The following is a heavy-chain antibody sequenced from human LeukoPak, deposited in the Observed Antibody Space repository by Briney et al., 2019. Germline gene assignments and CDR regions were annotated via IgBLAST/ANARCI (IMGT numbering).Heavy chain of an antibody. CDR2: ISYDGSNK. D-gene: IGHD3-10*01. J-gene: IGHJ4*02. V-gene: IGHV3-30*04. CDR3: ARDHYYGSGSYTAFDF. CDR1: GFSFSNYA. Sequence: PGGSLRLSCAASGFSFSNYAIHWVGQAPGKGLEWVAVISYDGSNKYYADSVEGRFTISRDNSKNTLYLQVNSLRGEDTAVYYCARDHYYGSGSYTAFDFWGQGTLVTVSS.